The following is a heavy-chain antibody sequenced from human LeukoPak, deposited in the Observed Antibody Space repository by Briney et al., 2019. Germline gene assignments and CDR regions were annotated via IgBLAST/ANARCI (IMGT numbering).Heavy chain of an antibody. J-gene: IGHJ4*02. D-gene: IGHD5-24*01. CDR1: GGTFSSYA. V-gene: IGHV1-69*13. Sequence: GASVKVSCKASGGTFSSYAISWVRRAPGQGLEWMGGIIPIFGTANYAQKFQGRVTITADESTSTAYMELSSLRSEDTAVYYCARGRPWLQLPFDYWGQGTLVTVSS. CDR2: IIPIFGTA. CDR3: ARGRPWLQLPFDY.